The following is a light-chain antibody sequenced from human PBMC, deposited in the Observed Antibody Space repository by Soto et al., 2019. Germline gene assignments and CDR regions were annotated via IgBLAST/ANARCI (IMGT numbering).Light chain of an antibody. CDR2: GAS. CDR1: QSVSSN. Sequence: EIVMTQSPATLSVSPGERATLSCRVSQSVSSNLAWYQQKPGQAPRLLIYGASTRATGIPARFSGSGSGTEFTLTISSLQSEDFAVYYCQQYNNWPRTFGSGTKVEIK. V-gene: IGKV3-15*01. CDR3: QQYNNWPRT. J-gene: IGKJ1*01.